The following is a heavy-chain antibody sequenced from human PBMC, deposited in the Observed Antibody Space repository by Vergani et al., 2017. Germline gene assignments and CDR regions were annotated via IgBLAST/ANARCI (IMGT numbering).Heavy chain of an antibody. V-gene: IGHV4-59*08. CDR2: IYYSGST. J-gene: IGHJ4*02. Sequence: QVQLQESGPGLVKPSETLSLTCTVSGGSISSYYWSWIRQPPGKGLEWIGYIYYSGSTNYNPSLKSRVTISVDTSKNQFSLLLSSVPAADTAVYYCARLDFRGRWLQPKGVDWGQGTLVTVSS. CDR3: ARLDFRGRWLQPKGVD. CDR1: GGSISSYY. D-gene: IGHD5-24*01.